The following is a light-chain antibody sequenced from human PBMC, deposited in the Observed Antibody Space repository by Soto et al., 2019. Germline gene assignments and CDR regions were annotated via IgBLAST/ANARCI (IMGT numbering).Light chain of an antibody. Sequence: IQMTQSPSSLSASVGDIVTITCQSSQDISNYLNWYQQKPGKAPKLLIYDASNLETGVPSRFSGSGSGTDFTLTISSLQPEDFATYYCQQSYSSPWTFGQGTKVDIK. CDR1: QDISNY. J-gene: IGKJ1*01. V-gene: IGKV1-39*01. CDR2: DAS. CDR3: QQSYSSPWT.